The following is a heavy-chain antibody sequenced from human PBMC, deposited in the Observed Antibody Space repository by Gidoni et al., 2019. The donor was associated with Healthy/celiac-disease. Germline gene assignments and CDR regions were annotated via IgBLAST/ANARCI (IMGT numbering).Heavy chain of an antibody. J-gene: IGHJ5*02. CDR2: ISSSSSYI. D-gene: IGHD3-22*01. CDR1: GFPFSRDN. Sequence: EVTLVESGGGLVRPGGSLRLACAASGFPFSRDNMNWVRQAPGKGLEWLSSISSSSSYIYYADSVKGRFTISRDNAKNSLSLHMNSLRAEDTSVYYCAREVGYYDSYGYYDGFDPWGQGTLVTVSS. CDR3: AREVGYYDSYGYYDGFDP. V-gene: IGHV3-21*01.